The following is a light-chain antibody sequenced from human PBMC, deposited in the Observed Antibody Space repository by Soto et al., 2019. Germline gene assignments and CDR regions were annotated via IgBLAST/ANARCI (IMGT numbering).Light chain of an antibody. J-gene: IGLJ1*01. CDR2: SSS. V-gene: IGLV1-44*01. Sequence: QSLLAHPPAAARTPGQRFTISCSGSYSNIGSSTVNWYQQLPGTAPKLLMYSSSQRPSGVPDRFSGSKSGTSASLAISGLQSEDEADYYCAASDDSLNGYVFATGTKVTVL. CDR3: AASDDSLNGYV. CDR1: YSNIGSST.